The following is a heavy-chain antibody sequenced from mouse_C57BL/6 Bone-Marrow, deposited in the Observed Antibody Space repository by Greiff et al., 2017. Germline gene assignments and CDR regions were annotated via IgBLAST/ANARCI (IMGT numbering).Heavy chain of an antibody. V-gene: IGHV14-4*01. D-gene: IGHD1-1*01. J-gene: IGHJ2*01. CDR2: IDPENGDT. CDR3: TTHYGSSYYFDY. CDR1: GFNIKDDY. Sequence: EVQLQQSGAELVRPGASVKLSCTASGFNIKDDYMHWVQQRPEQGLEWIGWIDPENGDTEYASKFQGKATITADTSSNTAYLQLSSLTSEDTAVYYCTTHYGSSYYFDYWGQGTTLTVSS.